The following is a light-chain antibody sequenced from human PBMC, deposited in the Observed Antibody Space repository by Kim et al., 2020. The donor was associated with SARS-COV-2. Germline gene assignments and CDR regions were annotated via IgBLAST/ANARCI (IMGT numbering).Light chain of an antibody. V-gene: IGLV1-47*01. J-gene: IGLJ3*02. CDR2: RNN. CDR3: AAWDDSLSGVV. CDR1: FSNNGSNY. Sequence: GQRFTISGYGSFSNNGSNYVYWYQQLPETAPKLLIYRNNQRPSGVPDRFSGSKSGTSASLAISGLRSEDEAEYYCAAWDDSLSGVVFGGGTQVTVL.